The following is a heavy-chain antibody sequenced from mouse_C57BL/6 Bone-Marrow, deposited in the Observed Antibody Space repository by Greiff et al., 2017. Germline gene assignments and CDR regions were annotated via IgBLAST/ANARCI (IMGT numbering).Heavy chain of an antibody. J-gene: IGHJ2*01. CDR1: GFNIKNTY. V-gene: IGHV14-3*01. Sequence: VQLQQSVAELVRPGASVKLSCTASGFNIKNTYMHWVKQRPDQGLEWIGRIDPATGNTKYAPKFQGNATITADTSSNTAYLQLSRLTSEDTAIYYCSRGPYGSSYHYFDYWGQGTTLTVSS. CDR3: SRGPYGSSYHYFDY. CDR2: IDPATGNT. D-gene: IGHD1-1*01.